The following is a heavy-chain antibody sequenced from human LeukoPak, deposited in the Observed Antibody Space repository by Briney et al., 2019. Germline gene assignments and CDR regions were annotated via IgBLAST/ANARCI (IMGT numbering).Heavy chain of an antibody. D-gene: IGHD3-22*01. CDR3: ARDVDYHVTSECFDY. CDR1: GFTFSSYW. CDR2: INSDGSST. Sequence: GGSLRLSCAASGFTFSSYWMHWAPQAPGKGLVWVSRINSDGSSTTYADSVKGRFTIARDNAKNTLYLQMNSLRPEDTAVYYCARDVDYHVTSECFDYWGQGTLVTVSS. J-gene: IGHJ4*02. V-gene: IGHV3-74*03.